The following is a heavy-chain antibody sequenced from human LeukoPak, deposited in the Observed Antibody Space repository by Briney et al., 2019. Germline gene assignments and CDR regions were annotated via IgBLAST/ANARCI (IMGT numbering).Heavy chain of an antibody. Sequence: GASVKVSCKASGYTFTGYYMHWVRQAPGQGLEWMGWINPNSGDTNYAQKLQGRVTMTTDTSTSTVYMELRSLRSDDTAVYYCARDSPILSADDYWGQGTLVTVSS. CDR2: INPNSGDT. J-gene: IGHJ4*02. V-gene: IGHV1-2*02. CDR1: GYTFTGYY. CDR3: ARDSPILSADDY. D-gene: IGHD2-15*01.